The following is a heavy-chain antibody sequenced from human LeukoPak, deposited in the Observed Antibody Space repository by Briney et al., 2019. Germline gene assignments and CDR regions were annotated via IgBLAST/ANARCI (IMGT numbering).Heavy chain of an antibody. CDR1: GGSFSSYY. J-gene: IGHJ4*02. Sequence: PSETLSLTCTVSGGSFSSYYWSWIRQPPGKGLEWIGYIYYSGSTNYSPSLKSRVTISVDTSKNQFSLKLSSVAAADTAVYYCARRGYSSGWYYFDYWGQGTLVTVSS. V-gene: IGHV4-59*08. D-gene: IGHD6-19*01. CDR3: ARRGYSSGWYYFDY. CDR2: IYYSGST.